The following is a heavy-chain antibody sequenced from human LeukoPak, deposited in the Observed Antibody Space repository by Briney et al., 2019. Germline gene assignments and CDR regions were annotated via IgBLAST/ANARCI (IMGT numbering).Heavy chain of an antibody. D-gene: IGHD3-9*01. J-gene: IGHJ4*02. CDR2: ISYDGSNK. V-gene: IGHV3-30*18. Sequence: GGSLRLSCAASGFTFSSYCMHWVRQAPGKGLEWVAVISYDGSNKYYADSVKGQFTISRDNSKNTLYLQMNSLRAEDTAVYYCAKNYDILTGYVLGLDYWGQGTLVTVSS. CDR1: GFTFSSYC. CDR3: AKNYDILTGYVLGLDY.